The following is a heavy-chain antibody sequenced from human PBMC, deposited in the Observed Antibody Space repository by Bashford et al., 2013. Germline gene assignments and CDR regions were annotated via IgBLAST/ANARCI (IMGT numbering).Heavy chain of an antibody. J-gene: IGHJ4*02. CDR1: GGSFSGYY. CDR2: IIHSGST. D-gene: IGHD3-16*01. Sequence: SSETLSLTCAVYGGSFSGYYWSWIRQPPGKGLEWIGEIIHSGSTNYNPSLKSRVTISIDTSKNQISLNLTSVTAADTALYYCARGGYGGLTDYWGQGALVTVSS. V-gene: IGHV4-34*01. CDR3: ARGGYGGLTDY.